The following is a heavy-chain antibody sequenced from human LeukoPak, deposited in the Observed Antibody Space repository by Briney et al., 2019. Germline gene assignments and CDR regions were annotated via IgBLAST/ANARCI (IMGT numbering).Heavy chain of an antibody. CDR1: GFTFSSYA. CDR2: ISYDGSNK. Sequence: GRSLRLSCAASGFTFSSYAIHWVRQAPGKGLEWVAVISYDGSNKYYADSVKGRFTISRDNSKNTLYLQMNSLRAEDTAVYYCARVGCSSTSCYRDYYYYGMDVWGQGTTVTVSS. CDR3: ARVGCSSTSCYRDYYYYGMDV. V-gene: IGHV3-30-3*01. J-gene: IGHJ6*02. D-gene: IGHD2-2*02.